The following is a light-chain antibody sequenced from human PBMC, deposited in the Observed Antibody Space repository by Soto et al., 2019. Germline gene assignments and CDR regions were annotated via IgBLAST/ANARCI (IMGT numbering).Light chain of an antibody. CDR2: EVS. V-gene: IGLV2-18*02. Sequence: QSVLTQPPSVSGSPGQSVTISCTGTSTDFVSYNRVSWYQQPPGTAPKLMIYEVSKRPSGVPDRFSGSKSGNTASLTISGLQAADEADYYCCSYAGSRTYVFGPGTKVTVL. J-gene: IGLJ1*01. CDR1: STDFVSYNR. CDR3: CSYAGSRTYV.